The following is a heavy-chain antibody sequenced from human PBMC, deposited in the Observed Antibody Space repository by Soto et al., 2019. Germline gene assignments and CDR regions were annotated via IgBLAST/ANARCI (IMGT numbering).Heavy chain of an antibody. Sequence: PGESLKISCKGSGYSFTNYWIGWVRQMPGKGLEWMGISYPGGSDTRYSPYFQGQVTISVEKSLTTAYLQWKSLKASDTAMYYCARLRGSSWYLDAFDIWGQGTMVTVSS. CDR3: ARLRGSSWYLDAFDI. J-gene: IGHJ3*02. D-gene: IGHD6-13*01. V-gene: IGHV5-51*01. CDR2: SYPGGSDT. CDR1: GYSFTNYW.